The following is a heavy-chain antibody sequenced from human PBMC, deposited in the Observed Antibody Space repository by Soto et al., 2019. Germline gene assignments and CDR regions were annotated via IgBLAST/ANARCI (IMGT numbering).Heavy chain of an antibody. Sequence: GGSLRLSCASSGFTFSSYAMSLVRQAPGKGLEWVSAISGSGGSTYYADSVKGRFTISRDNSKNTLYLQMNSLRAEDTAVYYCAKALLSGFQNWFDPWGQGTLVTVSS. J-gene: IGHJ5*02. D-gene: IGHD3-3*01. CDR3: AKALLSGFQNWFDP. CDR2: ISGSGGST. CDR1: GFTFSSYA. V-gene: IGHV3-23*01.